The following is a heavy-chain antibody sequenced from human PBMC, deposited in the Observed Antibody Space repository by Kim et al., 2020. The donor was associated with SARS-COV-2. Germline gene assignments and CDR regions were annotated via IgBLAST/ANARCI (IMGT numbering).Heavy chain of an antibody. Sequence: VKGRFTISRDNSKNTLYLQMNSLRAEDTAVYYCAKEACGGDCRARYYFDYWGQGTLVTVSS. V-gene: IGHV3-23*01. CDR3: AKEACGGDCRARYYFDY. J-gene: IGHJ4*02. D-gene: IGHD2-21*02.